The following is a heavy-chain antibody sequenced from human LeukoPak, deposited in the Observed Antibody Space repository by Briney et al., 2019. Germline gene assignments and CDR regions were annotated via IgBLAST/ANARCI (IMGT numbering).Heavy chain of an antibody. D-gene: IGHD3-10*01. J-gene: IGHJ4*02. V-gene: IGHV1-2*02. CDR3: ASLYGSGSYSHYDY. CDR2: INPNSGGT. Sequence: SVKVSCKASGYTFTGYYMHWVRQPPGQGLEWMGWINPNSGGTNYAQKFQGRVTMTRDTSISTAYMELSRLRSDDTAVYYCASLYGSGSYSHYDYWGQGTLVTVSS. CDR1: GYTFTGYY.